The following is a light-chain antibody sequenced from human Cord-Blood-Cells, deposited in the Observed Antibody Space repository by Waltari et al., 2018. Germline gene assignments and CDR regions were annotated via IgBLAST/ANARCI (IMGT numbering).Light chain of an antibody. J-gene: IGKJ1*01. CDR1: QSVSSSY. Sequence: EFVLTQSPGPLSLSPGERATLSCRASQSVSSSYLAWYQQKPGQAPRLLNYGAYSRATGIPDSFSGSGSGTDFTLTISRREPEDFAVYYCQQYGSSPGTCGQGTKVEIK. CDR3: QQYGSSPGT. CDR2: GAY. V-gene: IGKV3-20*01.